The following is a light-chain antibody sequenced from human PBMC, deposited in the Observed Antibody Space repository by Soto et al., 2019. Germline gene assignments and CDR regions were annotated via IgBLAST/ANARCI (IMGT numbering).Light chain of an antibody. Sequence: EIVLTQSPATLSLSPGERATLSCRASQSVSSYLAWYQQKPGQAPRLLIYDASNRATGIPARFSGSGSGTDFTLTISSLEPEDFAVYYCQQRINLPPETFGQGTKVDIK. CDR2: DAS. CDR3: QQRINLPPET. J-gene: IGKJ1*01. CDR1: QSVSSY. V-gene: IGKV3-11*01.